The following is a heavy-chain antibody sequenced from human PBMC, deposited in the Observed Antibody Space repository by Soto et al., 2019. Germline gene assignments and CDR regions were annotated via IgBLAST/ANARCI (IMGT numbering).Heavy chain of an antibody. J-gene: IGHJ4*02. CDR3: ARDYGSGFDY. Sequence: GGSLRLSCAASGFAFSTYGMHWVRQAPGKGLEWVVVIWYDGSNKYYVDSVKGRFTISRDNSKNTLYLQMNSLRAEDTAVYYCARDYGSGFDYWGQGTLVTVSS. CDR1: GFAFSTYG. V-gene: IGHV3-33*01. D-gene: IGHD6-19*01. CDR2: IWYDGSNK.